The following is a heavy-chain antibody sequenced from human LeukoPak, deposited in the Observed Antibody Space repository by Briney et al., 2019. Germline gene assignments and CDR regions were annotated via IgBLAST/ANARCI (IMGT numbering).Heavy chain of an antibody. CDR3: ARFVVVVAATPRVDWFDP. J-gene: IGHJ5*02. CDR2: ISAYNGNT. CDR1: GYTFTSYG. V-gene: IGHV1-18*01. Sequence: ASVKVSCKASGYTFTSYGISWVRQAPGQGLEWMGWISAYNGNTNYAQKLQGRVTMTTDTSTSTAYMELRSLRSDDTAVYYCARFVVVVAATPRVDWFDPWGQGTLVTVSS. D-gene: IGHD2-15*01.